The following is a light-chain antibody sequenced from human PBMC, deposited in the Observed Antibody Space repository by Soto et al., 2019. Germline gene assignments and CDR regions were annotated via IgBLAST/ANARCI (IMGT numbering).Light chain of an antibody. J-gene: IGKJ1*01. V-gene: IGKV1-5*03. Sequence: DIQMTQSPSTLSASVGDRVTITCRASQSISSWLAWYQQKPGKAPKLLIYKASSLESGVPSRFSGSGSGTEFTLTISSLQPDGFATYYCQQYNSYSRTLGQGTKVDIK. CDR2: KAS. CDR3: QQYNSYSRT. CDR1: QSISSW.